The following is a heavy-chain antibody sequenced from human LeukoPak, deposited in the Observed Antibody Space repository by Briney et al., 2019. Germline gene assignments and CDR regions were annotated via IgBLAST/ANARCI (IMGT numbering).Heavy chain of an antibody. Sequence: ASVTVSCKASGYTFTSYGISWVRQAPGQGLEWMGWISAYKGNTNYAQKLQGRVTMTTDTSTSTAYMELRSLRSDDTAVYYCARRGYCSSTSCPYDLYYYYGMDVWGKGTTVTVSS. CDR1: GYTFTSYG. D-gene: IGHD2-2*01. CDR3: ARRGYCSSTSCPYDLYYYYGMDV. V-gene: IGHV1-18*04. J-gene: IGHJ6*04. CDR2: ISAYKGNT.